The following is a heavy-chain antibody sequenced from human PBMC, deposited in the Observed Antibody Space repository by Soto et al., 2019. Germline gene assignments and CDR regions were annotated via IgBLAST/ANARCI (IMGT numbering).Heavy chain of an antibody. Sequence: QVQLQQSGPGLVKPSQTLSLTCTVSGGSMSSDYYHWTWIRQSPGKGLEWIGYIHHSGSILYNTSLKSRVTISVDTSKNQFSLHLSSVTAADTAVYFCAREDDGGDSLDVWGQGTTVTVSS. J-gene: IGHJ6*02. CDR1: GGSMSSDYYH. V-gene: IGHV4-30-4*08. CDR2: IHHSGSI. D-gene: IGHD2-21*02. CDR3: AREDDGGDSLDV.